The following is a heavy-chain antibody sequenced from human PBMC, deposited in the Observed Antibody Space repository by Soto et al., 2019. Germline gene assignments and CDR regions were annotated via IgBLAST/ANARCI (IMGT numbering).Heavy chain of an antibody. V-gene: IGHV3-7*01. CDR1: GFTFSNNW. D-gene: IGHD3-16*01. Sequence: GGSLRLSCAASGFTFSNNWMSWVRQAPGKGLEWVANIKQDGSDKNHINSVKGRFTISRDNAKNSLYLQMDSLRVEDTAVYYCARDGPKKLGFDSWGQGTLVTVSS. CDR2: IKQDGSDK. J-gene: IGHJ4*02. CDR3: ARDGPKKLGFDS.